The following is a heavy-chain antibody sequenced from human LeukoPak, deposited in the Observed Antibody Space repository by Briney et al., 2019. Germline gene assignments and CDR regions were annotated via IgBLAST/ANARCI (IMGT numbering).Heavy chain of an antibody. V-gene: IGHV1-69*04. CDR1: GYTFTSYG. J-gene: IGHJ5*02. D-gene: IGHD5-12*01. CDR3: ARLATRDGYNLP. Sequence: ASVKVSCKASGYTFTSYGISWVRQAPGQGLEWMGRIIPILGIANYAQKFQGRVTITADKSTSTAYMELSSLRSEDTAVYYCARLATRDGYNLPWGQGTLVTVSS. CDR2: IIPILGIA.